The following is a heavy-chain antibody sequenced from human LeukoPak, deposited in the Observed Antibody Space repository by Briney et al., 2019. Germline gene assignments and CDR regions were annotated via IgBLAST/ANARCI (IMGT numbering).Heavy chain of an antibody. CDR1: GFTFSSYG. CDR3: AKSDDSSGYYNAEYFQH. Sequence: GGSLTLSCAASGFTFSSYGMHWVRQAPGKGLEWVAVISYDGSNKYYADSVKGRFTISRDNSKNTLYLQMNSLRAEDTAVYYCAKSDDSSGYYNAEYFQHWGQGTLVAVSS. D-gene: IGHD3-22*01. J-gene: IGHJ1*01. V-gene: IGHV3-30*18. CDR2: ISYDGSNK.